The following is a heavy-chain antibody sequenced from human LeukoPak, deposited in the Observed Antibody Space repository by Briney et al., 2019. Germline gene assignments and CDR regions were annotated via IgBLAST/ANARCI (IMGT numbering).Heavy chain of an antibody. J-gene: IGHJ4*02. CDR3: ARRYFDY. Sequence: GGSLRLSCAASGFIFSNYWMSWVRQAPGKGLEWVANIKQDGSEEYYVDSVRGRFTISRDNAKKSLYLQMNSLRAEGTAVYYCARRYFDYWGQGTLVTVSS. V-gene: IGHV3-7*03. CDR1: GFIFSNYW. CDR2: IKQDGSEE.